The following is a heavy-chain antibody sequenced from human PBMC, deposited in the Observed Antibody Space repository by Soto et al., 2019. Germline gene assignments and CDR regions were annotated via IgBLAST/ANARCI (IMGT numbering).Heavy chain of an antibody. CDR2: INHSGST. CDR1: GGSFSGYY. D-gene: IGHD3-9*01. Sequence: SETLSLTCAVYGGSFSGYYWSWIRQPPGKGLEWIGEINHSGSTNYNPSLKSRVTISVDTSKNQFSLKLSSVTAADTAVYYCARGLRYYDILTGYNYYYYGMDVWGQGTTVTSP. V-gene: IGHV4-34*01. J-gene: IGHJ6*02. CDR3: ARGLRYYDILTGYNYYYYGMDV.